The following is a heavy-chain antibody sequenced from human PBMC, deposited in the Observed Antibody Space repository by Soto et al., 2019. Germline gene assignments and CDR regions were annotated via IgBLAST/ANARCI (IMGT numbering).Heavy chain of an antibody. J-gene: IGHJ5*02. CDR1: GGTFRSYS. D-gene: IGHD1-26*01. CDR2: MIPIFGTA. CDR3: AREEATYWFDP. V-gene: IGHV1-69*13. Sequence: GGSVKVSCKGSGGTFRSYSISWGRQAPGQGLEWMGGMIPIFGTANYAQKFQGRVTITADESTSTAYMELSSLRSEDTAVYYCAREEATYWFDPWGQGTLVTVSS.